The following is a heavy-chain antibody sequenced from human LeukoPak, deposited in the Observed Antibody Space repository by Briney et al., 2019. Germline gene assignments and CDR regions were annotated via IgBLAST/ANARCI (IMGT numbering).Heavy chain of an antibody. D-gene: IGHD3-16*02. Sequence: GGSLRLSCAASGFTFSSYAMSWVRQAPGKGLEWVSAISGSGGSTYYADSVKGRFTISRDNSKNTLYLQMNSLRAEDTAVYYCSKLTFGGVIVYFDYWGQGTLVTFSS. J-gene: IGHJ4*02. V-gene: IGHV3-23*01. CDR3: SKLTFGGVIVYFDY. CDR2: ISGSGGST. CDR1: GFTFSSYA.